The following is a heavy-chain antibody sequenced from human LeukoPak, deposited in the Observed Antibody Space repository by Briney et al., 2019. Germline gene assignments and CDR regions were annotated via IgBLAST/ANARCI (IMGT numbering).Heavy chain of an antibody. Sequence: SETLSLTCTVSGGSISSYYWSWIRQPPGKGLERIGYIYYSGSTNYNPSLKSRVTISVDTSKNQISLKLSSVTAADTAVYYCARDGYNGWAFDIWGQGTMVTVSS. J-gene: IGHJ3*02. D-gene: IGHD5-24*01. CDR2: IYYSGST. V-gene: IGHV4-59*01. CDR3: ARDGYNGWAFDI. CDR1: GGSISSYY.